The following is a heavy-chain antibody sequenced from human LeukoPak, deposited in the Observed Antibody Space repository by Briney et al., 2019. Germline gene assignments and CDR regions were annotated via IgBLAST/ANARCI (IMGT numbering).Heavy chain of an antibody. V-gene: IGHV4-59*08. D-gene: IGHD3-10*01. CDR1: GGSISSYY. CDR3: ARSYYYGSGSYGMDV. CDR2: IYYSGST. Sequence: PSETLSLTCTVSGGSISSYYWSWIRQPPGKGLEWIGYIYYSGSTNYNPSLKSRVTISVDTSKNQFSLKLSSVTAADTAVYYCARSYYYGSGSYGMDVWGQGTTVTVSS. J-gene: IGHJ6*02.